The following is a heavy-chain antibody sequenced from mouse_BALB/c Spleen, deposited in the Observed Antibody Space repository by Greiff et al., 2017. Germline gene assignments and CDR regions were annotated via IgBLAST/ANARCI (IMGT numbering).Heavy chain of an antibody. CDR1: GFTFSDYY. Sequence: EVMLVESGGGLVKPGGSLKLSCAASGFTFSDYYMYWVRQTPEKRLEWVATISDGGSYTYYPDSVKGRFTISRDNAKNNLYLQMSSLKSEDTAMYYCARESSSYYGSSYGYAMDYWGQGTSVTVSS. CDR3: ARESSSYYGSSYGYAMDY. J-gene: IGHJ4*01. CDR2: ISDGGSYT. V-gene: IGHV5-4*02. D-gene: IGHD1-1*01.